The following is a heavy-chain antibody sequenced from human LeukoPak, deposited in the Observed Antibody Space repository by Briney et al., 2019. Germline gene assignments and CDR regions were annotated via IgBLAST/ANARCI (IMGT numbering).Heavy chain of an antibody. V-gene: IGHV1-2*02. Sequence: GASVILSCKASGYTFTGYYIHWVRPAPGQGPEWMGWINPHSGATNYAQKFQGRVTMTRDTSISTAFMELSSLRSDDTAMYYCSRDLLMYYSGSGESTWSEGTKVTVSS. D-gene: IGHD3-10*01. CDR2: INPHSGAT. CDR1: GYTFTGYY. CDR3: SRDLLMYYSGSGEST. J-gene: IGHJ5*02.